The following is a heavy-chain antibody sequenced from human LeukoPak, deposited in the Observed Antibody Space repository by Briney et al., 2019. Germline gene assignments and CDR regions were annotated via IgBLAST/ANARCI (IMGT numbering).Heavy chain of an antibody. Sequence: SQTLSLTCTVSGGSISSGGYYWSWLRQHPGKGLEWIRYIYYSGSTYYNPSLKSRVTISVDTSKNQFSLKLSSVTAADTAVYYCARARPLSMVRDSYYFDYWGQGTLVTVSS. V-gene: IGHV4-31*03. CDR2: IYYSGST. D-gene: IGHD3-10*01. CDR3: ARARPLSMVRDSYYFDY. J-gene: IGHJ4*02. CDR1: GGSISSGGYY.